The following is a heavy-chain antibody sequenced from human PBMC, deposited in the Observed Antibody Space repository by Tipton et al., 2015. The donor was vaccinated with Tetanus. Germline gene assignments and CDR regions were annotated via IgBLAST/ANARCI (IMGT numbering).Heavy chain of an antibody. Sequence: GLVKPSETLSLTCSVSDGPVSSGGHYWGWVRQLPGKGLEWIGGIYYSGTTYYNPSLRSRLSISMDRSENQISLKMTSVTAADTAVYYCAGVTAQRTELYFEHWGQGTQATVSS. CDR2: IYYSGTT. J-gene: IGHJ1*01. CDR1: DGPVSSGGHY. V-gene: IGHV4-39*07. D-gene: IGHD2-8*02. CDR3: AGVTAQRTELYFEH.